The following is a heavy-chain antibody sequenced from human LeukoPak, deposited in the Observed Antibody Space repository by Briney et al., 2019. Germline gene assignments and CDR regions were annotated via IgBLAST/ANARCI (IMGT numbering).Heavy chain of an antibody. V-gene: IGHV1-2*02. CDR1: GYTFTGYY. D-gene: IGHD2-21*01. CDR2: INPNSGGT. CDR3: AKDQVSCRADCYFPFDY. J-gene: IGHJ4*02. Sequence: ASVKVSCKASGYTFTGYYMHWVRQAPGQGLEWMGWINPNSGGTNYAQKFQGRVTMTRDTSISTAYMEVSRLRSDDTAVYYCAKDQVSCRADCYFPFDYWGQGTLVAVSS.